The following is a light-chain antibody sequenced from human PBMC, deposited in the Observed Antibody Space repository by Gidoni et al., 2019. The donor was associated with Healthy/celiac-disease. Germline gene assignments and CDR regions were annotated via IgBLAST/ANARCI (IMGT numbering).Light chain of an antibody. Sequence: SVLPQPPSVSAAPGQRVTISCTGSSSNIGAGYDVLWYQQLPGTAPKLLIHGNSNRPSGVPDRFSGSKSGTSASLAITGLQAEDEADYYGQSYDSSLSGYVFGTGTKVTVL. CDR2: GNS. CDR1: SSNIGAGYD. V-gene: IGLV1-40*01. J-gene: IGLJ1*01. CDR3: QSYDSSLSGYV.